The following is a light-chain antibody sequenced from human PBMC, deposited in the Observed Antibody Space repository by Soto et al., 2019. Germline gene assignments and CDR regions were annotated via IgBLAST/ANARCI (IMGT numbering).Light chain of an antibody. CDR2: RNN. J-gene: IGLJ2*01. CDR3: AAWDDSLSGL. CDR1: SSNIGSNY. V-gene: IGLV1-47*01. Sequence: QSVLTQPPSASGTPGQRVTISCSGSSSNIGSNYVYWYQQLPGTAPKLLIYRNNQRPSGVPDRFSGSKSGTSASLAIRGLRSEDEADYYWAAWDDSLSGLFGGGTKLTVL.